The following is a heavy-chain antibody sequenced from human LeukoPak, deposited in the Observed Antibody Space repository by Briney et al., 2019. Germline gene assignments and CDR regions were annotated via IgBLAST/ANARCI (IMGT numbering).Heavy chain of an antibody. CDR1: GGTFISYA. Sequence: SVKVSCKASGGTFISYAISWVRQAPGQGLEWMGGIIPIFGTANYAQKFQGRVTMTEDTSTDTAYMELSSLRSEDTAVYYCASIAVAEAVDWFDPWGQGTLVTVSS. CDR2: IIPIFGTA. J-gene: IGHJ5*02. D-gene: IGHD6-19*01. V-gene: IGHV1-69*06. CDR3: ASIAVAEAVDWFDP.